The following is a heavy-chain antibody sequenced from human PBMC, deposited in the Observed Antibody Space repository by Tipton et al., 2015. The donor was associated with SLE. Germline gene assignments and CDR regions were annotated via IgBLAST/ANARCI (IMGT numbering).Heavy chain of an antibody. Sequence: SLRLSCAASGFTFSSYAMRWVRQAPGKGLEWVAVISYDGSNKYYADSVKGRFTISRDNSKNTLYLQMNSLRAEDTAVYYCASELGIGFDYWGQGTLVTVSS. CDR3: ASELGIGFDY. D-gene: IGHD7-27*01. CDR1: GFTFSSYA. V-gene: IGHV3-30*04. CDR2: ISYDGSNK. J-gene: IGHJ4*02.